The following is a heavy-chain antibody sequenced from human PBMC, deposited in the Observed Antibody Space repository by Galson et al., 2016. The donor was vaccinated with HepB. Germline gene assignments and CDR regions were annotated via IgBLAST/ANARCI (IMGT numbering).Heavy chain of an antibody. D-gene: IGHD6-13*01. J-gene: IGHJ4*02. CDR1: GFTFISYR. Sequence: SLRLSCAASGFTFISYRMSWVRQAPGRGLEWVSYISSSSSTIYSQDSMKGRFTISRDNAKHSLFLQLNSLRAEDTAVYYCARLRFSSSWYKDYWGQGTLVTVSS. V-gene: IGHV3-48*04. CDR3: ARLRFSSSWYKDY. CDR2: ISSSSSTI.